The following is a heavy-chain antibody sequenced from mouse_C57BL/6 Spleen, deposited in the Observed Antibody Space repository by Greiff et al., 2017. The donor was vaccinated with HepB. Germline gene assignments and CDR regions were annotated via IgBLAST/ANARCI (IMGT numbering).Heavy chain of an antibody. Sequence: EVQLQQSGPELVKPGASVKIPCKASGYTFTDYNMDWVKQSHGKSLEWIGDINPNNGGTIYNQKFKGKATLTVDKSSSTAYMELRSLTSEDTAVYYCARRYGSSYEWFAYWGQGTLVTVSA. D-gene: IGHD1-1*01. V-gene: IGHV1-18*01. CDR3: ARRYGSSYEWFAY. CDR2: INPNNGGT. CDR1: GYTFTDYN. J-gene: IGHJ3*01.